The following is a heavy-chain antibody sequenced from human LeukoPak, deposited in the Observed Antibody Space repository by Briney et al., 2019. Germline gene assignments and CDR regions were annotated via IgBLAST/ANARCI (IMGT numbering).Heavy chain of an antibody. CDR3: ARDVSGNYRDFDY. Sequence: GSSVKVSCKASGGTFISYAMSWVRQAPGQGIEWMGGIIPIFGTANYAQKFQGRVTITADKSTSTAYMELSSLSSEDTAVYYCARDVSGNYRDFDYWGQGTLVTVSS. CDR1: GGTFISYA. V-gene: IGHV1-69*06. D-gene: IGHD1-26*01. J-gene: IGHJ4*02. CDR2: IIPIFGTA.